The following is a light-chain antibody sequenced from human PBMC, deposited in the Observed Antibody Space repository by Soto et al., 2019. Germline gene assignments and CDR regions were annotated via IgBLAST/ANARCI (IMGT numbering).Light chain of an antibody. J-gene: IGKJ1*01. CDR1: QSFSSW. Sequence: DIQMTQSPSTLSASVGDRVTITCRASQSFSSWLAWYQQKPGKAPKLLIYDASSLQSGVPSRFSGSGSGTEFTLTISSLQPEDFATYYCQHYNSYSMAFGQGTKVDIK. V-gene: IGKV1-5*01. CDR2: DAS. CDR3: QHYNSYSMA.